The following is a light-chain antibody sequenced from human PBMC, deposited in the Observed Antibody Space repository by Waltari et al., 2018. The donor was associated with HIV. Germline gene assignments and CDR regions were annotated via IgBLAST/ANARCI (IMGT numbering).Light chain of an antibody. Sequence: IVLTQSPATLSLSPGERATLSCRASQSVFTYLAWYQQKPGQAPRLLIYGASNRATGIPARVSASGSGAYFTLTSSSLEPEDFAVYFCQQRTKWPTFGGGTKVEIK. CDR3: QQRTKWPT. V-gene: IGKV3-11*01. CDR2: GAS. CDR1: QSVFTY. J-gene: IGKJ4*01.